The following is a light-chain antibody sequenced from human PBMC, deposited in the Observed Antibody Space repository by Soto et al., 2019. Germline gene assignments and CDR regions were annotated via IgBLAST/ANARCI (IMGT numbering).Light chain of an antibody. CDR1: QSIRSY. J-gene: IGKJ4*01. CDR2: DAS. Sequence: EIVLTQSPGTLSLSPGERATLSCRASQSIRSYLAWYQQKPGQTPRLLIYDASNRVAGIPARFSGSGSGTDFTLTINSLEPEDSAVYYCQQRSNWVTFGGGTKVEI. V-gene: IGKV3-11*01. CDR3: QQRSNWVT.